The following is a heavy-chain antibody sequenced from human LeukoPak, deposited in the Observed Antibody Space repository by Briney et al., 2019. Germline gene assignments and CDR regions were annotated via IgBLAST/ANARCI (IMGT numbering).Heavy chain of an antibody. D-gene: IGHD6-19*01. J-gene: IGHJ5*02. CDR3: ARIIAVAERWFDP. CDR2: IIQDGSQK. Sequence: GGSLRLSCAASGFTFSNFWMSWVRQAPGKGLEWVANIIQDGSQKYYVDSVKGRFTISRDNAKNSLYLQMNSLRAEDTAVYYCARIIAVAERWFDPWGQGTLVTVSS. CDR1: GFTFSNFW. V-gene: IGHV3-7*01.